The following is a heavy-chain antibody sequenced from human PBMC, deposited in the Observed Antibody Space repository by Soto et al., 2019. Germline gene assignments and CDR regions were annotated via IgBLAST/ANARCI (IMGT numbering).Heavy chain of an antibody. CDR1: GFTFSSYS. CDR2: ISSSSSTI. J-gene: IGHJ4*02. D-gene: IGHD6-19*01. Sequence: GGSLRLSCAASGFTFSSYSMNWVRQAPGKGLEWVSYISSSSSTIYYADSVKGRFTISRDNAKNSLYLQMNSLRAEDTAEYYCAREPYSSGWYYFDYWGQGTLVTVSS. V-gene: IGHV3-48*04. CDR3: AREPYSSGWYYFDY.